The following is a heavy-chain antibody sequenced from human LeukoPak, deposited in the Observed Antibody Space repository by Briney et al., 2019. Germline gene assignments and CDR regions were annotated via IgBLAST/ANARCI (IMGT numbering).Heavy chain of an antibody. CDR3: ARNWAPRRIKAMDV. V-gene: IGHV1-2*02. J-gene: IGHJ6*02. Sequence: ASVKVSCKASGYTFTGYYMHWVRQAPGQGLEWMGWINPNSGGTNYAQKFRGRVTMTRDTSISTAYMELSRLRSDDTAVYYCARNWAPRRIKAMDVWGQGTTVTVSS. D-gene: IGHD7-27*01. CDR2: INPNSGGT. CDR1: GYTFTGYY.